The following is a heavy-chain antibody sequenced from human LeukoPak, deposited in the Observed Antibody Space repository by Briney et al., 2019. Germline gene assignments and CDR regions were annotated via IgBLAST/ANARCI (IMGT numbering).Heavy chain of an antibody. Sequence: ASVKVSCKASGGTFSSYAISWVRQAPGQGLEWMGGIIPIFGTANYAQKFQGRVTITADESTSTAYMELSSLRSEDTAVYYCARDRCSSTSCCVVGYYYYYGMDVWGQGTTVTVSS. CDR1: GGTFSSYA. J-gene: IGHJ6*02. CDR3: ARDRCSSTSCCVVGYYYYYGMDV. CDR2: IIPIFGTA. V-gene: IGHV1-69*13. D-gene: IGHD2-2*01.